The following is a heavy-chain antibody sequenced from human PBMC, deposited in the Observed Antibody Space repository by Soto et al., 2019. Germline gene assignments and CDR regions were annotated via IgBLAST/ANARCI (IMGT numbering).Heavy chain of an antibody. D-gene: IGHD6-6*01. V-gene: IGHV5-10-1*01. Sequence: GESLKISCKGSGYSFTSYWISWVRQMPGKGLEWMGRIDPSDSYTNYSPSFQGHVTISADKSISTAYLQWSSLKASDTAMYYCARSGSSPGLPYHYGMDVWGQGSTVTVSS. CDR3: ARSGSSPGLPYHYGMDV. CDR1: GYSFTSYW. J-gene: IGHJ6*02. CDR2: IDPSDSYT.